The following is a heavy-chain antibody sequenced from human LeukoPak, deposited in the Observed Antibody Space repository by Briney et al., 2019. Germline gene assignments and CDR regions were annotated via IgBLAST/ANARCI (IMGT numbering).Heavy chain of an antibody. CDR1: GFTFSSYD. CDR2: INSYGAYT. CDR3: AREGESYPDLDY. J-gene: IGHJ4*02. Sequence: GGSLRLSCAASGFTFSSYDMSWVRQAPGKGLEWVSTINSYGAYTYYADSVRGRFTISRDNSKNTLYLQMNSLRAEDTAVYYCAREGESYPDLDYWGQGTLVTVSS. D-gene: IGHD3-10*01. V-gene: IGHV3-23*01.